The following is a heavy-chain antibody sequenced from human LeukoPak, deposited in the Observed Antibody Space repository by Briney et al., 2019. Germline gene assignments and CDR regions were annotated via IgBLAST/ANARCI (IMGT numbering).Heavy chain of an antibody. V-gene: IGHV1-2*02. J-gene: IGHJ4*02. D-gene: IGHD5-18*01. CDR1: GYTFTGYY. Sequence: ASVKVSCKASGYTFTGYYMHWVRQAPGQGLEWMGWINPNSGGTNYAQKFQGGVTMTRDTSISTAYMELSRLRSDDTAVYYCARVKGSYEAVTGWGQGTLVTVSS. CDR3: ARVKGSYEAVTG. CDR2: INPNSGGT.